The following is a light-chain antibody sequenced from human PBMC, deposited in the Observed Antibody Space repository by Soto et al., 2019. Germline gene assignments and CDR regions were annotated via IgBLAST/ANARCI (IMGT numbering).Light chain of an antibody. J-gene: IGKJ4*01. V-gene: IGKV3-11*01. CDR3: QQRSNWPST. CDR1: QSVSSY. Sequence: EIVLTQSPATLSLSPGERAALSCRASQSVSSYLAWYQQKPGQAPRLLIYDASKRATGIPASFSGSGSGTDFTLTISSLEPEDVAVYFCQQRSNWPSTFGGGTKVEI. CDR2: DAS.